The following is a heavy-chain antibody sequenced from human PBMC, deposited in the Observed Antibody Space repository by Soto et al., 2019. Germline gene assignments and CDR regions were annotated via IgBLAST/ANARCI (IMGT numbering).Heavy chain of an antibody. V-gene: IGHV4-31*03. CDR3: ARDFWSGYPRYYYYGMDV. CDR1: GGSISSGGYY. Sequence: SETLSLTCTVSGGSISSGGYYWSWIRQHPGKGLEWIGYIYYSGSTYYNPSLKGRVTISVDTSKNQFSLKLSSVTTADTAVYYCARDFWSGYPRYYYYGMDVWGQGTTVTVSS. D-gene: IGHD3-3*01. J-gene: IGHJ6*02. CDR2: IYYSGST.